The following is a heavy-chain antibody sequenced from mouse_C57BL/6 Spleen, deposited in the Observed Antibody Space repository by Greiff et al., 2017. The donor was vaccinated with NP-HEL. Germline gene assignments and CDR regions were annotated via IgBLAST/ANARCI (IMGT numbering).Heavy chain of an antibody. D-gene: IGHD1-1*01. CDR3: ARITTVVDY. J-gene: IGHJ2*01. Sequence: DVKLVESGGDLVKPGGSLKLSCAASGFTFSSYGMSWVRQTPDKRLEWVATISSGGSYTYYPDSVKGRFTISRDNAKNTLYLHMSSLKSEDTAMYYCARITTVVDYWGQGTTLTVSS. V-gene: IGHV5-6*02. CDR1: GFTFSSYG. CDR2: ISSGGSYT.